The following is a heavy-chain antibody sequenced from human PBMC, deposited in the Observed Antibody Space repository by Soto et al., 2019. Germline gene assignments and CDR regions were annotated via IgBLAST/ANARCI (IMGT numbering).Heavy chain of an antibody. J-gene: IGHJ4*02. CDR3: ARDSPLDN. V-gene: IGHV1-18*04. CDR1: CYTLASYG. Sequence: ASVKVSCNASCYTLASYGISWVRQGPGQGLEWMGWIIVYDGNTKYAQKLQGRVTITTDKSTSTAYMELRSLTSDDTAVYYCARDSPLDNWGQGTLVTVSS. CDR2: IIVYDGNT.